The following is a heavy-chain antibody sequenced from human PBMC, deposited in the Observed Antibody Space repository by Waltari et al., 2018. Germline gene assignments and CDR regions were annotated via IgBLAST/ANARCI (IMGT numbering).Heavy chain of an antibody. CDR1: GGSISSSSYY. J-gene: IGHJ6*02. Sequence: QLQLQESGPGLVKPSETLSLTCTVSGGSISSSSYYWGWIRQPQGKGLEWIGSIYYSGSTYYNPSLRSRVTIPVDTSKNQFSLKLSSVTAADTAVYYCAREFITGTPYRVYYYGMDVWGQGTTVTVSS. D-gene: IGHD1-20*01. CDR2: IYYSGST. CDR3: AREFITGTPYRVYYYGMDV. V-gene: IGHV4-39*07.